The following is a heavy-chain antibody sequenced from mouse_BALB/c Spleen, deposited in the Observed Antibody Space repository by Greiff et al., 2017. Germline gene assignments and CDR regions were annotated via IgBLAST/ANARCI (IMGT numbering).Heavy chain of an antibody. CDR1: GYTFTSYW. V-gene: IGHV1-7*01. CDR2: INPSTGYT. D-gene: IGHD2-1*01. J-gene: IGHJ4*01. Sequence: VQRVESGAELAKPGASVKMSCKASGYTFTSYWMHWVKQRPGQGLEWIGYINPSTGYTEYNQKFKDKATLTADKSSSTAYMQLSSLTSEDSAVYYCARRGVTEDYAMDYWGQGTSVTVSS. CDR3: ARRGVTEDYAMDY.